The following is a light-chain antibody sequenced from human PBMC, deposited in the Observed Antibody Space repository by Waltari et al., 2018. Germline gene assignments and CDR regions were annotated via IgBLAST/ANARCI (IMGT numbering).Light chain of an antibody. V-gene: IGKV4-1*01. J-gene: IGKJ1*01. CDR3: QQYYSNPT. CDR1: RPISYTKNY. CDR2: GAS. Sequence: DIILTQSPEPLAVAPAEGALLTFKSSRPISYTKNYLSWYQQKPGQAPRLLISGASTRDFGVPDRFSGGGAGADFTLTIDGLQAEDVAVYYCQQYYSNPTFGQGTKVQIK.